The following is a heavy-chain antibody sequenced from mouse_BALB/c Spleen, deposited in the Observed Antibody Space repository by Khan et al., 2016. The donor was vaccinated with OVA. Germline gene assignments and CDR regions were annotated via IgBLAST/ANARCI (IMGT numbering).Heavy chain of an antibody. V-gene: IGHV9-3-1*01. CDR3: ARPHYFSYVMGY. CDR1: GYTFTNYG. CDR2: INTYTGEP. J-gene: IGHJ4*01. Sequence: QIQLVQSGPELKKPGETVKISGKASGYTFTNYGMNWVKQAPGRGLKWMGWINTYTGEPTYADDFKGRFVFSLETSASTAYLQINNLKNEDTATYFCARPHYFSYVMGYWGQGTSVTVSS. D-gene: IGHD1-1*01.